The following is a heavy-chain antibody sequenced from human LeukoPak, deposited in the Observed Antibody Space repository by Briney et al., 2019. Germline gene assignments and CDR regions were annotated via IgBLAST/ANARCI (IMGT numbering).Heavy chain of an antibody. CDR2: IRYDGNNK. J-gene: IGHJ4*02. Sequence: GGSLRLSCAASGFTFSDYSMHWVRQAPGKGLNWVAFIRYDGNNKYYADSVKGRFTISRDNSKNTLYLQMNSLRAEDTAVYYCAKDMLVTTLDYWGQGTLVTVSS. CDR1: GFTFSDYS. CDR3: AKDMLVTTLDY. V-gene: IGHV3-30*02. D-gene: IGHD4-17*01.